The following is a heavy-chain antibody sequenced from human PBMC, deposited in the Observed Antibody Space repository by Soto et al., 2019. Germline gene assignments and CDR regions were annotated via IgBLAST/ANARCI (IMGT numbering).Heavy chain of an antibody. Sequence: EVQLVESGGGLVQPGRSLRLSCAASGFTFHDYALHWVRQAPGKGLEWVSGISWNSGNIGSGDSVKGRFTISRDNAKNSPYLQMNSLSVEDTALYYSAILEKGGMDVWGQGTTVTFSS. CDR2: ISWNSGNI. D-gene: IGHD1-1*01. J-gene: IGHJ6*02. V-gene: IGHV3-9*01. CDR1: GFTFHDYA. CDR3: AILEKGGMDV.